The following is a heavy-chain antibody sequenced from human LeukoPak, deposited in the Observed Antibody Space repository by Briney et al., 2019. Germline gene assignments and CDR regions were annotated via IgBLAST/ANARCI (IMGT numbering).Heavy chain of an antibody. Sequence: PSETLSLTCTVSGGSFSSYYWSWVRQPPGKGLEWIGYIYYSGSTNYNPSLKSRVTISVDTSKNQFSLKLSSVTAADTAVYYCARHNGIAVAGTPFDYWGQGTLVTVSS. CDR2: IYYSGST. D-gene: IGHD6-19*01. CDR3: ARHNGIAVAGTPFDY. V-gene: IGHV4-59*08. J-gene: IGHJ4*02. CDR1: GGSFSSYY.